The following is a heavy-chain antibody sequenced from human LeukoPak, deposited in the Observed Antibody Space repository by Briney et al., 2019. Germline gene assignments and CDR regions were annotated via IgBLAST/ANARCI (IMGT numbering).Heavy chain of an antibody. Sequence: GGSLRLSCAASGFTFSNYAMSWVRQAPGKGLEWVSGISDSGDSTYYADSAKGRFTISRDNSKNTLYLQMNSLRAEDTAIYYCAKTKIVATFFDYWGQGTLVTVSS. CDR1: GFTFSNYA. D-gene: IGHD5-12*01. V-gene: IGHV3-23*01. CDR2: ISDSGDST. CDR3: AKTKIVATFFDY. J-gene: IGHJ4*02.